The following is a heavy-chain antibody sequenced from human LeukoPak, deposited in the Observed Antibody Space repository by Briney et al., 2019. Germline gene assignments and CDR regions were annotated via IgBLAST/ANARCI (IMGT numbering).Heavy chain of an antibody. CDR1: GYSFTSYW. V-gene: IGHV5-51*01. D-gene: IGHD1-26*01. CDR2: IYLCDSDT. CDR3: ARRVGATSDTFDY. J-gene: IGHJ4*02. Sequence: GESLKISCKGSGYSFTSYWIGWVRQMPGKGLEWMGIIYLCDSDTRYSPSFQGQVTISADKSISTAYLQWSSLKASDTAMYYCARRVGATSDTFDYWGQGTLVTVSS.